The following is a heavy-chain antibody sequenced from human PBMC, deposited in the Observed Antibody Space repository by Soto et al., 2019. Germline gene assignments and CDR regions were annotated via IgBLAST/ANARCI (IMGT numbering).Heavy chain of an antibody. Sequence: SGPTLVNPTQTLTLTCTFSGFSLSTSGMCVSWIRQPPGKALEWLACIDWDDDKYYSTSLKTRLTISKDTSKNQVVLTMTNMDPVDTATYYCARGMYYYDSSGYSPTLDYWGQGTLVTVSS. CDR2: IDWDDDK. CDR3: ARGMYYYDSSGYSPTLDY. V-gene: IGHV2-70*11. CDR1: GFSLSTSGMC. D-gene: IGHD3-22*01. J-gene: IGHJ4*02.